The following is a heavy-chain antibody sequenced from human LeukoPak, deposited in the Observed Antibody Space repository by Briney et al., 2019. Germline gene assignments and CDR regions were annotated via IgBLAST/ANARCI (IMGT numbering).Heavy chain of an antibody. CDR1: GYTFTSYG. CDR3: ARGRRFSSSSGGVEAFDY. CDR2: IIPIFGTA. V-gene: IGHV1-69*06. D-gene: IGHD6-6*01. Sequence: GASVKVSCKASGYTFTSYGISWVRQAPGQGLEWMGGIIPIFGTANYAQKFQGRVTITADKSTSTAYMELSSLRSEDTTVYYCARGRRFSSSSGGVEAFDYWGQGTLVTVSS. J-gene: IGHJ4*02.